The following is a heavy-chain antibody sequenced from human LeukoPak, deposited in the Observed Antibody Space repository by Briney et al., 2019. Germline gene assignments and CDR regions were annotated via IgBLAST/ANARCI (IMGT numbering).Heavy chain of an antibody. V-gene: IGHV4-39*01. Sequence: SETLSLTCTVSGDSIGSSSYCWGWIRQPPGKGLEWIESFAYSGSTYYNASLKSRVTMSVDTSKNQFSLKMNSVTAADTAVYYCAGCVRADSSGIYCDYCGQGTLGTVSS. CDR3: AGCVRADSSGIYCDY. CDR2: FAYSGST. J-gene: IGHJ4*02. CDR1: GDSIGSSSYC. D-gene: IGHD3-10*01.